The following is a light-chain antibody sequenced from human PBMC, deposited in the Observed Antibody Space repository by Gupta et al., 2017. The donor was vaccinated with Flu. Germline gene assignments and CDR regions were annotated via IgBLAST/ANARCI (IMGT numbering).Light chain of an antibody. Sequence: QSVLTQPPPLSATPGQKVTISCSGSSSNIGNNYVSWYQQLPGTAPKLLIYENNKRPSGIPDRFSGSKSGTSATLGITGLQTGDEADYYCGTWDSSLSAGVFGGGTKLTVL. CDR1: SSNIGNNY. CDR2: ENN. CDR3: GTWDSSLSAGV. V-gene: IGLV1-51*02. J-gene: IGLJ3*02.